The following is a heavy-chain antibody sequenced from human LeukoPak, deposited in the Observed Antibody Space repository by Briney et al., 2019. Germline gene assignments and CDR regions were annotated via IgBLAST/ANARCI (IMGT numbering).Heavy chain of an antibody. CDR3: ARSYWFDP. V-gene: IGHV4-34*01. J-gene: IGHJ5*02. Sequence: SETLSLTCAVYGGSFSGYYWSWICQPPGKGLEWIGEINHSGSTNYNPSLKSRVTISVDTSKNQFSLKLTSVTAADTAVYYCARSYWFDPWGQGSLVTVSS. CDR2: INHSGST. CDR1: GGSFSGYY.